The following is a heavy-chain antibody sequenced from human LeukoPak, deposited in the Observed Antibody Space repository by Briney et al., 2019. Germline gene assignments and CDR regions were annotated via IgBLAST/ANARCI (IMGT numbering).Heavy chain of an antibody. CDR2: IYYSGST. CDR1: GGSISSYY. J-gene: IGHJ5*02. D-gene: IGHD3-22*01. V-gene: IGHV4-59*08. CDR3: ARRAQGYYDSSGYLNWFDP. Sequence: SETLSLTCTVSGGSISSYYWSWIRQPPGQGLEWIGYIYYSGSTNYNPSLKIRVTISVDTSKNQFSLKLSSVTAADTAVYYCARRAQGYYDSSGYLNWFDPWGQGTLVTVSS.